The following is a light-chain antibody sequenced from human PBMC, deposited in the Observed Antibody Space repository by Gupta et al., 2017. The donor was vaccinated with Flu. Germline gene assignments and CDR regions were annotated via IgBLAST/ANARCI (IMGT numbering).Light chain of an antibody. CDR1: STDIGADDY. CDR2: DVN. CDR3: GSYSTSNALI. Sequence: QSALTQPDSVSASPAQSNTISCTGTSTDIGADDYVSCYQQYADKAPKLIIYDVNNRTAGVANRFSGSKSGNTASLTISGLQTEDAADYYCGSYSTSNALIFGGGTNLTVL. J-gene: IGLJ2*01. V-gene: IGLV2-14*03.